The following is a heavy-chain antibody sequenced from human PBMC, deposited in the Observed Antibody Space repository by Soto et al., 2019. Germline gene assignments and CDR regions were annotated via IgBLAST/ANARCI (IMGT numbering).Heavy chain of an antibody. V-gene: IGHV1-24*01. CDR1: GYTLTELS. CDR3: ANLGYCTNGVCSEDYYYGMDV. D-gene: IGHD2-8*01. Sequence: ASVKVSCKVSGYTLTELSMHWVRQAPGKGLEWMGGFDPEDGETIYAQKFQGRVTMTEDTSTDTAYMELSSLRSEDTAVYYCANLGYCTNGVCSEDYYYGMDVWGQGTTVTV. J-gene: IGHJ6*02. CDR2: FDPEDGET.